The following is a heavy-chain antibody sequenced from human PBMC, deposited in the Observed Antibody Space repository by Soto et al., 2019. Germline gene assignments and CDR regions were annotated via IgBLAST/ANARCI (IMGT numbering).Heavy chain of an antibody. CDR3: ARTDCSATTCYTGSFDY. J-gene: IGHJ4*02. Sequence: KTSETLSLTCAVSGGSISGGGYSWSWIRQPPGKVLEWIGYIYHSGSTYYNPSLMSRVTISIDRSKNQFSLKLSSVTAADTAVYYCARTDCSATTCYTGSFDYWGQGTLVTVSS. CDR1: GGSISGGGYS. D-gene: IGHD2-2*02. CDR2: IYHSGST. V-gene: IGHV4-30-2*01.